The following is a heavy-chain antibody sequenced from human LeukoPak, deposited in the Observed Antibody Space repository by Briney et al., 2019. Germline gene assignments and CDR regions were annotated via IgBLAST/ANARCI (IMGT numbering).Heavy chain of an antibody. CDR3: ARGPRFYYDSSGPIDAFDI. CDR1: GFIFSSYS. D-gene: IGHD3-22*01. Sequence: GGSLRLSCAASGFIFSSYSMNWVRQAPGKGLEWVAYISTSSSIIYYSDSAKGRFTISRDNAKNSLYLQMNSLRVEDTAVYYCARGPRFYYDSSGPIDAFDIWGQGTMVTVSS. CDR2: ISTSSSII. J-gene: IGHJ3*02. V-gene: IGHV3-48*01.